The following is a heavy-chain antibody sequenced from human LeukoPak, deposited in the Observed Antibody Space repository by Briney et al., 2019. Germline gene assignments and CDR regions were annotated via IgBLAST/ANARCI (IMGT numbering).Heavy chain of an antibody. Sequence: GGSLRLSCAASGVSFSDDILDCGREAPGGGREWVGRVRRERNAYTTEYASSVEGRFTISRDGSNNLLYLYMSSLKTDDTAVYHRSRPGKEPANSAFDVWGQGTMVTVHS. CDR2: VRRERNAYTT. J-gene: IGHJ3*01. D-gene: IGHD2-15*01. V-gene: IGHV3-72*01. CDR1: GVSFSDDI. CDR3: SRPGKEPANSAFDV.